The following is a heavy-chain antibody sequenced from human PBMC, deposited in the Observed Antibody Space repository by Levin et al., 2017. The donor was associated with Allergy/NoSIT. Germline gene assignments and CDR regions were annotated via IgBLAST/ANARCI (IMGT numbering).Heavy chain of an antibody. Sequence: SETLSLTCTVSGGSISSYYWSWIRQPPGKGLEWIGYIYYSGSTNYNPSLKSRVTISVDTSKNQFSLKLSSVTAADTAVYYCARGVYYDSSGYPVPYDAFDIWGQGTMVTVSS. CDR3: ARGVYYDSSGYPVPYDAFDI. V-gene: IGHV4-59*01. J-gene: IGHJ3*02. D-gene: IGHD3-22*01. CDR1: GGSISSYY. CDR2: IYYSGST.